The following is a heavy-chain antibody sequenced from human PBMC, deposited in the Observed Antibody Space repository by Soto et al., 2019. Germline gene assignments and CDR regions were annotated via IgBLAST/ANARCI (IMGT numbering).Heavy chain of an antibody. CDR2: IWYDGSNK. V-gene: IGHV3-33*01. CDR1: GFTFSSYG. J-gene: IGHJ4*02. D-gene: IGHD6-19*01. CDR3: ARDRGIAVAGTEDFDY. Sequence: QVQLVESGGGVVQPGRSLRLSCAASGFTFSSYGMHWVRQAPGKGLEWVAVIWYDGSNKYYADSVKGRFTISRDNSKSTLYLQMNSLRAEDTAVYYCARDRGIAVAGTEDFDYWGQGTLVTVSS.